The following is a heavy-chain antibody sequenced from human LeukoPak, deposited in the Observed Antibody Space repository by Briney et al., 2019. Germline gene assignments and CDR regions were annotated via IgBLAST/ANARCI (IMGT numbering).Heavy chain of an antibody. CDR3: ARATLEQHNQRPFDI. V-gene: IGHV1-69*04. CDR1: GGTFSSYA. CDR2: IIPILGIA. Sequence: GASVKVSCKASGGTFSSYAISWVRQAPGQGLEWMGRIIPILGIANYAQKFQGRVTITADKSTSTAYMELSSLRSEDTAVYYCARATLEQHNQRPFDIWGQGTMVTVSS. J-gene: IGHJ3*02. D-gene: IGHD1/OR15-1a*01.